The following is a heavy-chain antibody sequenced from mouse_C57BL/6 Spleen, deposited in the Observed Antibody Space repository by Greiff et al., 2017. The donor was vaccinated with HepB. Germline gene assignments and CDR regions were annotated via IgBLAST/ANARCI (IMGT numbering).Heavy chain of an antibody. Sequence: QVQLQQPGAELVKPGASVKLSFKASGYTFTSYWMHWVKQRPGQGLEWIGMIHPNSGSTNYNEKFKSKATLTVDKSSSTAYMQLSSLTSEDSAVYYCARDLTTVVADWYFDVWGTGTTVTVSS. CDR2: IHPNSGST. D-gene: IGHD1-1*01. CDR3: ARDLTTVVADWYFDV. V-gene: IGHV1-64*01. CDR1: GYTFTSYW. J-gene: IGHJ1*03.